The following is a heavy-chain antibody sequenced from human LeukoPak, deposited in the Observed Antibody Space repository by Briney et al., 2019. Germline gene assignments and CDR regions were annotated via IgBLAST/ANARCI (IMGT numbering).Heavy chain of an antibody. V-gene: IGHV5-51*01. J-gene: IGHJ3*02. CDR1: GYSFTSYW. Sequence: GESLKISCKGSGYSFTSYWIGWVRQMPGKGLEWMGIIYPGDSDTRYSPSFQGQVTISADKSISTAYLQWSSLKASDTAMYYCARCIAAADYAFDIWGQGTMVTVSS. D-gene: IGHD6-13*01. CDR2: IYPGDSDT. CDR3: ARCIAAADYAFDI.